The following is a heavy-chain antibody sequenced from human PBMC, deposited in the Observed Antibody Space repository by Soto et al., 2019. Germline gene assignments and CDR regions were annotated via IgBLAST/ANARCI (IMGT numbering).Heavy chain of an antibody. V-gene: IGHV1-18*04. CDR2: ISTNNGNT. CDR3: ARSNVRMVYAIYGMDV. J-gene: IGHJ6*02. Sequence: VKVSCKAPGYTFTNYGINWVRQAPGQGLEWMGWISTNNGNTNYAQKSQGRVTMTTESSTTPAYMDLRSLRSDDTAGYYCARSNVRMVYAIYGMDVWGQGTTVTVSS. CDR1: GYTFTNYG. D-gene: IGHD2-8*01.